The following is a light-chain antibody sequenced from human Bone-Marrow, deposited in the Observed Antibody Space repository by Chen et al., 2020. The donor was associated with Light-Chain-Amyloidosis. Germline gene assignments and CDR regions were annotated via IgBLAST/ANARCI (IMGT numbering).Light chain of an antibody. CDR2: DDS. V-gene: IGLV3-21*02. CDR1: NIGSTS. Sequence: SYVLTPPSSASVAPGQTASIACGGNNIGSTSVHWYQQTPAQAPLLVVYDDSDRPSVIPERLSGSNSGNTATLTISRVEAGDEDDYYCQVWDRSSDRPVFGGGTKLTVL. CDR3: QVWDRSSDRPV. J-gene: IGLJ3*02.